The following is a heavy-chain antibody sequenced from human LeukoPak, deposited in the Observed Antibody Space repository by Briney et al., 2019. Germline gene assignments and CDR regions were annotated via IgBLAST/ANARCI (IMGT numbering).Heavy chain of an antibody. D-gene: IGHD5-12*01. V-gene: IGHV3-74*01. CDR2: ISGNGNTR. J-gene: IGHJ4*02. CDR1: AFTFSDYW. Sequence: GGSLRLSCVASAFTFSDYWMHWVRQAPGKGLVWVSRISGNGNTRNYADSVKGRFTISRDNAESTLYLQMNSPRADDTAVYFCVRGNTGYGNFDYWGQGILVTVSS. CDR3: VRGNTGYGNFDY.